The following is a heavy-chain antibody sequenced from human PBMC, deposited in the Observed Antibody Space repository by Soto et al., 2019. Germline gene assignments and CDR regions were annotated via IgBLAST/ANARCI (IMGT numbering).Heavy chain of an antibody. Sequence: VQLVESGGGLVKPGGSLRLSCSSSGFIFTDYYITWIRQAPGKGLEWVTYISSRGDSVYYADSVRGRFTLSRDNTENSLYLQMNSLRAEDTAVYYCARLGVLDSDDRGASYYYFYGMDVWGQGTTVTVSS. D-gene: IGHD3-22*01. CDR1: GFIFTDYY. V-gene: IGHV3-11*01. CDR2: ISSRGDSV. J-gene: IGHJ6*02. CDR3: ARLGVLDSDDRGASYYYFYGMDV.